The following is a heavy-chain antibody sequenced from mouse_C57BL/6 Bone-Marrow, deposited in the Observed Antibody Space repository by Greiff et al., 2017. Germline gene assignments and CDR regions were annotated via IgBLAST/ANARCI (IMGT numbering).Heavy chain of an antibody. J-gene: IGHJ4*01. CDR2: INPSTGGT. D-gene: IGHD1-1*01. CDR1: GYSFTGYY. V-gene: IGHV1-42*01. CDR3: ARKGDYGSSYAYAMDY. Sequence: VQLKQSGPELVKPGASVKISCKASGYSFTGYYMNWVKQSPEKSLEWIGEINPSTGGTTYNQKFKDKATLTADKSSSTAYMQLSSLTYEDSAVYYCARKGDYGSSYAYAMDYWGQGTSVTVSS.